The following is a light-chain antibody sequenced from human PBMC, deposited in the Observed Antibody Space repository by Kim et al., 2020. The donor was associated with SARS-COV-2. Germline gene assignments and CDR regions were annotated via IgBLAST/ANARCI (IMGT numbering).Light chain of an antibody. CDR3: MQGIHPIT. Sequence: DVVMTQSPLSLPVTLGQPASISCRSSQSLVYSDGNTYLNWFQQRPGQSPRRLIYKVSNRDSGVPDRFSGSGSCTDFTLKTSRVEAEDVGVYYCMQGIHPITFGQGTRLEIK. J-gene: IGKJ5*01. V-gene: IGKV2-30*01. CDR1: QSLVYSDGNTY. CDR2: KVS.